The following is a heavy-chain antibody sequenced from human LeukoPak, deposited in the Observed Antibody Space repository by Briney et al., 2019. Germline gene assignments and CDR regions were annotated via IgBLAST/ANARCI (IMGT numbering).Heavy chain of an antibody. Sequence: ASVKVSCKASGYTFTGYYMHWVRQAPGQGLEWMGWINPNSGGTNYAQKFQGRVTMTRDTSISTAYMELSRLRSDDTAVYYCARTHYDSGGYYNPSDAFDIWGQGTMVTVSS. CDR1: GYTFTGYY. V-gene: IGHV1-2*02. D-gene: IGHD3-22*01. CDR2: INPNSGGT. CDR3: ARTHYDSGGYYNPSDAFDI. J-gene: IGHJ3*02.